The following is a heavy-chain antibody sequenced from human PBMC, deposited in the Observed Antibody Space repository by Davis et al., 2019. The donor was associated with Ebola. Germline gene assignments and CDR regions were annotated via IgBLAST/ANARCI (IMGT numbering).Heavy chain of an antibody. CDR3: ARDREGETFFDY. D-gene: IGHD3-16*01. CDR1: GGSLSSSGYY. V-gene: IGHV4-39*07. CDR2: IYHSGST. Sequence: MPSETLSLTCTVSGGSLSSSGYYWGWIRQPPGKGLEWIGTIYHSGSTYYNPSLKTRVTISIDTSRNQFSLKVSAVTAADTAVYYCARDREGETFFDYWGQGTLVTVSS. J-gene: IGHJ4*02.